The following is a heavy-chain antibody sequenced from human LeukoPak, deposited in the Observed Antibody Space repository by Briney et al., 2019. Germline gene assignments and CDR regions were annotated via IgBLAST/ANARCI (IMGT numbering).Heavy chain of an antibody. D-gene: IGHD3-10*01. CDR3: ARGRQDYGSGSYYPAGGVDY. CDR2: ISSSSTYI. Sequence: KSGGSLRLSCAASGFTFSTYGMNWVRQAPGKGLEWVSSISSSSTYIYYADSVKGGFAISRDNAKNSLYMQMNSLRAEDTAVYYCARGRQDYGSGSYYPAGGVDYWGQGTLVTVSS. V-gene: IGHV3-21*01. CDR1: GFTFSTYG. J-gene: IGHJ4*02.